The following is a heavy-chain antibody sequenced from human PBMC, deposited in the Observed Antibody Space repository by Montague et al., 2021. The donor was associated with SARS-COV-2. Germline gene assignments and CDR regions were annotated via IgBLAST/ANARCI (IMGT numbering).Heavy chain of an antibody. CDR2: IYYSGST. D-gene: IGHD3-3*01. Sequence: SETLSLTCTVSGGSISSYYWSWIRQPPGKGLEWIGYIYYSGSTNYNPSLKSRVTMSVDTSKNQFSLKLSSVTAADTAVYYCARYYYDFWSGYYSHYYFDYWGQGTLVTVSS. V-gene: IGHV4-59*01. CDR1: GGSISSYY. CDR3: ARYYYDFWSGYYSHYYFDY. J-gene: IGHJ4*02.